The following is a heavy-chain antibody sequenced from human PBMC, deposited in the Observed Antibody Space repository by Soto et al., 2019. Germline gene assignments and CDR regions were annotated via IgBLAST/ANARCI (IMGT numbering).Heavy chain of an antibody. CDR2: ISGSGGST. Sequence: GGSLRLSCAASGFTFSSYAMSWVRQAPGKGLEWVSAISGSGGSTYYADSVKGRFTISRDNSKNTLYLQMNSLRAEDTAVYYCAKDLSDAGLPEGFDYWGQGTLVTVSS. V-gene: IGHV3-23*01. J-gene: IGHJ4*02. CDR1: GFTFSSYA. D-gene: IGHD6-13*01. CDR3: AKDLSDAGLPEGFDY.